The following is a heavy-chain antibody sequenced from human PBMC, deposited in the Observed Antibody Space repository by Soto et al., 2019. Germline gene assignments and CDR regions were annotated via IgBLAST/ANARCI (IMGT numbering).Heavy chain of an antibody. V-gene: IGHV1-18*01. D-gene: IGHD4-17*01. CDR1: GYTITNFG. CDR3: ARDTAPSYF. J-gene: IGHJ6*02. CDR2: ISAYNGNT. Sequence: SVKVSCKTSGYTITNFGISWVRQAPGQGLEWMGWISAYNGNTNYAQKFQGRVTITRDTSASTAYMELSSLRSEDTAVYYCARDTAPSYFCGQGTTDTGS.